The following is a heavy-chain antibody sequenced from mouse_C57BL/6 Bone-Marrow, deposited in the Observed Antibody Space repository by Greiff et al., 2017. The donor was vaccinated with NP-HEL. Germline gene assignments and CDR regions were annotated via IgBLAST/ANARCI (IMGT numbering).Heavy chain of an antibody. Sequence: EVQLQQSGPELVKPGASVKISCKASGYTFTDYYMNWVKQSHGKSLEWIGDINPNNGGTSYNQKFKGKATLTVDKSSSTAYMELRSLTSEDSAVYYCARLWLRRFDYWGQGTTLTVSS. V-gene: IGHV1-26*01. CDR1: GYTFTDYY. J-gene: IGHJ2*01. D-gene: IGHD2-2*01. CDR3: ARLWLRRFDY. CDR2: INPNNGGT.